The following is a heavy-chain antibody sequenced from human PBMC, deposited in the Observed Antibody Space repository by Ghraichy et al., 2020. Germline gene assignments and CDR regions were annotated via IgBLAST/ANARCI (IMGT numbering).Heavy chain of an antibody. Sequence: SVKVSCKASGGTFSSYAFSWVRQAPGQGLEWMGGIIPIFGTTNYAQKFQGRATITADESTSTAYMELSSLRSEDTAVYYCARAMYSNYHGSGSYSYSYYGMDVWGQGTTVTVSS. V-gene: IGHV1-69*13. D-gene: IGHD3-10*01. CDR1: GGTFSSYA. CDR2: IIPIFGTT. CDR3: ARAMYSNYHGSGSYSYSYYGMDV. J-gene: IGHJ6*02.